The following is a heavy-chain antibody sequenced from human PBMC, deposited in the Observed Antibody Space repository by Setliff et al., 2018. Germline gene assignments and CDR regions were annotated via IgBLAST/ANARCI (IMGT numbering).Heavy chain of an antibody. CDR3: VREGVDSRSSTDYRYYMDV. Sequence: ASVKVSCKTSGYTFTSYGISWVRQAPGQGLEWMGWISAYNGNTNYAQKLQGRVTMTTDTSTSTAYMELRSLRSDDTAVYYCVREGVDSRSSTDYRYYMDVWGKGTTVTVS. J-gene: IGHJ6*03. D-gene: IGHD3-22*01. V-gene: IGHV1-18*01. CDR1: GYTFTSYG. CDR2: ISAYNGNT.